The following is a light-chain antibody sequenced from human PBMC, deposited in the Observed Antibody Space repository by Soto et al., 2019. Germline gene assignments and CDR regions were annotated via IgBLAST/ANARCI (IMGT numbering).Light chain of an antibody. CDR2: GAS. CDR1: QSVSSNY. Sequence: EIVLTQSPGILSLSPGERATLSCRASQSVSSNYFAWFQQKPGQAPRLLITGASSRATGIPDRFSGSGSGTDFTLTISRLEPEDFAVYYCQQYGNSPCTFGQGTQLEIK. J-gene: IGKJ2*02. V-gene: IGKV3-20*01. CDR3: QQYGNSPCT.